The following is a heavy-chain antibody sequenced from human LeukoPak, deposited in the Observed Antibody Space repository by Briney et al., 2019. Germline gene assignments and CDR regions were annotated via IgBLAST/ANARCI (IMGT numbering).Heavy chain of an antibody. CDR1: GYTFTSYG. J-gene: IGHJ3*02. CDR3: ARESYYDFWSGYLALNAFDI. Sequence: ASVKVSCKASGYTFTSYGISWVRQAPGQGLEWMGWISAYNGNTNYAQKLQGRVTMTTDTSTSTAYMELRSLRSDDTAVYYCARESYYDFWSGYLALNAFDIWGQGTMVTVSS. D-gene: IGHD3-3*01. V-gene: IGHV1-18*01. CDR2: ISAYNGNT.